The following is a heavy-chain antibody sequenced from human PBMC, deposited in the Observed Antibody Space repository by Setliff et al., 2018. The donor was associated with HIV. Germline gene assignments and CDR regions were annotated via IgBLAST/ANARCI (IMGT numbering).Heavy chain of an antibody. J-gene: IGHJ6*03. Sequence: RLSCAASGFTFSTYTMTWVRQAPGKGLEWVSSISRLSTSIYYADSLKGRFTISRDNAQNSLYLQINSLRADDTAVYYCARVRTTVSADFYYYMDVWGKGTTVTVSS. CDR3: ARVRTTVSADFYYYMDV. CDR1: GFTFSTYT. D-gene: IGHD4-17*01. V-gene: IGHV3-21*01. CDR2: ISRLSTSI.